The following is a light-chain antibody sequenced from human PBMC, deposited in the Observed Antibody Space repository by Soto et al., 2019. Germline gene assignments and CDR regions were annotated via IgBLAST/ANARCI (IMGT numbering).Light chain of an antibody. CDR1: SNDIGGYIY. V-gene: IGLV2-14*01. J-gene: IGLJ2*01. CDR2: DVS. Sequence: QSALTQPASVSGSPGQSITFSCTGTSNDIGGYIYVSWYQQHPGKAPKLMIFDVSNRPSGVSYRFSGSKSGNTASLTISGLQAEDEADYYCSSYTSSSTLLFGGGTKLTVL. CDR3: SSYTSSSTLL.